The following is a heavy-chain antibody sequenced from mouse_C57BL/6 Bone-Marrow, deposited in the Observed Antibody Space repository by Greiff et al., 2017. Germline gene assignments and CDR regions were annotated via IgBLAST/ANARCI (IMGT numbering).Heavy chain of an antibody. D-gene: IGHD2-3*01. V-gene: IGHV3-6*01. J-gene: IGHJ3*01. CDR1: GYSITSGYY. CDR3: ARARLLPQAWCAY. CDR2: ISYDGSN. Sequence: EVQLVESGPGLVKPSQSLSLTCSVTGYSITSGYYWNWIRQFPGNKLEWMGYISYDGSNNYNPSLKNRISITRDTSKNQFFLKLNSVTTEDTATYYCARARLLPQAWCAYWGQGTLVTVSA.